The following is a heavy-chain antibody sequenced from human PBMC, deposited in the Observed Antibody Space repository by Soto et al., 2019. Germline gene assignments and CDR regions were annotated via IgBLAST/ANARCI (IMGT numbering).Heavy chain of an antibody. V-gene: IGHV1-46*03. J-gene: IGHJ1*01. D-gene: IGHD2-15*01. CDR2: INPSGGST. CDR3: ARSVVVAATHEYFLH. Sequence: GASVKVSCKASGYTFTSYYMHWVRQAPGQGLEWMGIINPSGGSTSYAQKFQGRVTMTRDTSTSTVYMELSSLRSEDTAVYYCARSVVVAATHEYFLHWGQGALVTVSS. CDR1: GYTFTSYY.